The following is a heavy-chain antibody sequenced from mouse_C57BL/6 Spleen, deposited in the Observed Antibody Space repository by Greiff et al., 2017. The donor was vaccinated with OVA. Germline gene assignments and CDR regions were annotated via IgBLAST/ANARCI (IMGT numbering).Heavy chain of an antibody. CDR3: ERDRGSYYFDY. CDR2: ISDGGSYT. J-gene: IGHJ2*01. Sequence: EVMLVESGGGLVKPGGSLKLSCAASGFTFSSYAMSWVRQTPEKRLEWVATISDGGSYTYYPDNVKGRFTISRDNAKNNLYLQMSHLKSDDTAMYYCERDRGSYYFDYWGQGTTLTVSS. V-gene: IGHV5-4*01. CDR1: GFTFSSYA.